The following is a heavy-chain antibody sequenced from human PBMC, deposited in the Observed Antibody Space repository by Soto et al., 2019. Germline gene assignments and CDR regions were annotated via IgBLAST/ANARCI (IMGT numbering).Heavy chain of an antibody. CDR3: ARDYALNSYSRGWYAY. V-gene: IGHV1-2*04. Sequence: ASVKVSCKASGYTFTGYYMHWVRQAPGQGLEWMGWINPNSGGTNYAQKFQGWVTMTRDTSISTAYMELRSLRSDDTAVYYCARDYALNSYSRGWYAYWGQGSLVPVSS. J-gene: IGHJ4*02. CDR2: INPNSGGT. CDR1: GYTFTGYY. D-gene: IGHD6-19*01.